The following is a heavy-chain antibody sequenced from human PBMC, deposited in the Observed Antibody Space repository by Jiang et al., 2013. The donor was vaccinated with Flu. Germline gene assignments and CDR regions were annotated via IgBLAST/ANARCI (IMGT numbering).Heavy chain of an antibody. CDR2: IFGGESET. Sequence: GAEVKKPGESLKISREGSGYIFTNYWIGWVRQMPGKGLEWIGVIFGGESETKYSPSFQGQVTISADNSINTAYLEWNYLQASDSGIYYCARHGVDYTDYADYWGQGTLVTVSS. CDR1: GYIFTNYW. V-gene: IGHV5-51*06. D-gene: IGHD3-3*01. CDR3: ARHGVDYTDYADY. J-gene: IGHJ4*02.